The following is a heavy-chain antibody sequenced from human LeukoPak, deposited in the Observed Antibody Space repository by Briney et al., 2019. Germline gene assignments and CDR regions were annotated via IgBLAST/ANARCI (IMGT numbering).Heavy chain of an antibody. D-gene: IGHD4-11*01. CDR2: LYYSGST. J-gene: IGHJ5*02. V-gene: IGHV4-59*01. CDR3: ARAPSGVATVTPCWFDP. CDR1: GGSISTYY. Sequence: SETLSLTCTVSGGSISTYYWSWIRQPPGKGLEWIGYLYYSGSTNYNPSLKSRVTMSVDTSKNQFSLKLSSVTAADTAVYYCARAPSGVATVTPCWFDPWGQGTLVTVSS.